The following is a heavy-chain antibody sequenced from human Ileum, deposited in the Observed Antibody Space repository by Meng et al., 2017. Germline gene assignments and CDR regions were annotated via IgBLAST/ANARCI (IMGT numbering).Heavy chain of an antibody. CDR1: GFTVSTKY. J-gene: IGHJ6*02. V-gene: IGHV3-66*02. Sequence: GESLKISCAASGFTVSTKYMSWVRQAPGKGLEWVSVIYSGGATYYADSVKGRFTISRDNSKNTLYLQMGSLTAEDTAVYYCARDRGSGMDVWGQGTTVTVSS. CDR3: ARDRGSGMDV. D-gene: IGHD3-16*01. CDR2: IYSGGAT.